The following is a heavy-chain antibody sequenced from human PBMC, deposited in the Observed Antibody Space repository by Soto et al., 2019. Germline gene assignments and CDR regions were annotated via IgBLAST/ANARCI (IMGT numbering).Heavy chain of an antibody. Sequence: VRQAPGKGLEWDSVIYSGGSTYYADSVKGRFTISRDNSKNTLYLQMNSLRAEDTAVYYCARARGWYIDYWGQGTLVTVSS. D-gene: IGHD6-19*01. J-gene: IGHJ4*02. CDR2: IYSGGST. V-gene: IGHV3-53*01. CDR3: ARARGWYIDY.